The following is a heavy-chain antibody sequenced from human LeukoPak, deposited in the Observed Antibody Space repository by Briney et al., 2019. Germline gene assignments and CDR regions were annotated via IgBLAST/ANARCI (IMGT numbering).Heavy chain of an antibody. CDR3: ARGGDYYYDSSGYPLAAAFDI. V-gene: IGHV3-74*01. CDR1: GFTFSSYW. Sequence: GGSLRLSCAASGFTFSSYWMNWVRQAPGKGLVWVSRITSDGSSTSYADSVKGRFTISRDNAKNTLYLQMNSLRAEDTAVYYCARGGDYYYDSSGYPLAAAFDIWGQGKMVTVSS. D-gene: IGHD3-22*01. J-gene: IGHJ3*02. CDR2: ITSDGSST.